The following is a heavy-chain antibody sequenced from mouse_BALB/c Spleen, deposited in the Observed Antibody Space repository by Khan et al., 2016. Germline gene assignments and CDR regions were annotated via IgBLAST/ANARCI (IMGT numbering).Heavy chain of an antibody. Sequence: EVQLVESGPSLVKPSQTLSLTCSVTGDSITSGYWNWIRKFPGNKLEYMGYISYSTSTYYNPSLKSRLSITRDTSKNQYYLQLNSVTSEDTATYXCASFYGNYRGYFDVWGAGTTVTVSS. CDR2: ISYSTST. V-gene: IGHV3-8*02. D-gene: IGHD2-1*01. CDR1: GDSITSGY. CDR3: ASFYGNYRGYFDV. J-gene: IGHJ1*01.